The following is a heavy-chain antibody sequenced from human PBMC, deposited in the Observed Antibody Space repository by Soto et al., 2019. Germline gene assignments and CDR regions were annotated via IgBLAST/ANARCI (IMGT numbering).Heavy chain of an antibody. CDR2: INSDGSST. D-gene: IGHD3-10*01. CDR1: GFTFSSYW. CDR3: ARGMVRLFYGMDV. V-gene: IGHV3-74*01. Sequence: EVQLVESGGGLVQPGGSLRLSCAASGFTFSSYWMHWVRQAPGKGLVWVSRINSDGSSTSYADSVKGRFTISRDNAKNPLYLQMNSLRAEDTAVYYCARGMVRLFYGMDVWGQGTTVTVSS. J-gene: IGHJ6*02.